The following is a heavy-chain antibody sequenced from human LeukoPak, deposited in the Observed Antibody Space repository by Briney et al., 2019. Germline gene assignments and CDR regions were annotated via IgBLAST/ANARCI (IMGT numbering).Heavy chain of an antibody. V-gene: IGHV1-8*01. CDR1: GYTFTSYD. CDR3: ARGPPNWGFDF. J-gene: IGHJ4*02. CDR2: MSPNSGDT. Sequence: ASVKVSCKASGYTFTSYDINWVRHAPGQGLEWMGWMSPNSGDTGYAQKFQGRVTMTRDTSISTAYMELTSLRSEDTAIYYCARGPPNWGFDFWGQGALVTVSS. D-gene: IGHD7-27*01.